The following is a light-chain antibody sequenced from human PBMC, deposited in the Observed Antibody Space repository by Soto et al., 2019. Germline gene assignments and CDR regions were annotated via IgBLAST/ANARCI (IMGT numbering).Light chain of an antibody. J-gene: IGLJ1*01. CDR1: NSDVGGYNY. CDR3: SSYTSSSTYV. V-gene: IGLV2-14*01. CDR2: EVS. Sequence: QSVLTQPASVSGSPGQSITISCTGTNSDVGGYNYVSWYQQHPGKAPKLMIYEVSNRPSGVSNRFSGSKSGNTASLTISGLQAEDEADYYCSSYTSSSTYVFGTGTK.